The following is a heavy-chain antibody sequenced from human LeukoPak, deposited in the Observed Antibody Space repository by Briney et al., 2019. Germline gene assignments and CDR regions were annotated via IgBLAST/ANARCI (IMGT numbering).Heavy chain of an antibody. Sequence: SETLSLTCAVCGYSISSGYYWGWIRQPPGKGLEWIGSIYHSGSTYYNPSLKSRVTISVDTSKNQFSLKLSSVTAADTAVYYCATEYSSSSAIDPWGQGTLVTVSS. CDR3: ATEYSSSSAIDP. CDR2: IYHSGST. J-gene: IGHJ5*02. D-gene: IGHD6-6*01. CDR1: GYSISSGYY. V-gene: IGHV4-38-2*01.